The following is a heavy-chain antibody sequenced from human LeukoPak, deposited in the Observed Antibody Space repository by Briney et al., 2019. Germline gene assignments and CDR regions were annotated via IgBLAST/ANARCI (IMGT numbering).Heavy chain of an antibody. CDR2: IYYSGST. CDR3: ARLHSSSWYYHY. CDR1: GGSISSSSYY. D-gene: IGHD6-13*01. Sequence: PSETLSLTCTVSGGSISSSSYYWGWIRQPRGKGLEWFGRIYYSGSTYYNPSLKSRVTISVDTAKNQFSLKLSSVPAADTAVYYCARLHSSSWYYHYWGQGTLVTVSS. J-gene: IGHJ4*02. V-gene: IGHV4-39*01.